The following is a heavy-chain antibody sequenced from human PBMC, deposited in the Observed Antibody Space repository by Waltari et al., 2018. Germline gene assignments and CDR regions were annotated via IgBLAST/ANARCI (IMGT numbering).Heavy chain of an antibody. D-gene: IGHD3-22*01. Sequence: QVQLVQSGAEVKKPGSAVKVSCKASGYTFTSYYMHRVRQAPGQGLEWMGIINPSGGSKSDAQKFQGRVTMTRDTSTSTVYMELSSLRSEDTAVYYCARDSSGPSGFDIWGQGTMVTVSS. CDR3: ARDSSGPSGFDI. J-gene: IGHJ3*02. CDR2: INPSGGSK. CDR1: GYTFTSYY. V-gene: IGHV1-46*01.